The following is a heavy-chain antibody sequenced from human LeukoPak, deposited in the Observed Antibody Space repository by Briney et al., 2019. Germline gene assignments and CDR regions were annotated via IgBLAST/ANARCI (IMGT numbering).Heavy chain of an antibody. V-gene: IGHV1-18*04. CDR2: ISAYNGNT. J-gene: IGHJ4*02. CDR3: ARDAQIAVAEHDY. CDR1: GYTFTGYG. Sequence: ASVKVSCTASGYTFTGYGISWVRQAPGQGLEWMGRISAYNGNTNYAQKLQGRVTMTTDTSTSTAYMELRSLRSDDTAVYYCARDAQIAVAEHDYWGQGTLVTVSS. D-gene: IGHD6-19*01.